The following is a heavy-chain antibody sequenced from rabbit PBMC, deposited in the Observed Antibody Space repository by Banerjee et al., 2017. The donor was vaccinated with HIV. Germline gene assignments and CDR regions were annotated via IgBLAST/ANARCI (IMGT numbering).Heavy chain of an antibody. Sequence: EESGGDLVKPEGSLTLTCTASGFSFSSNYWICWVRQAPGKGLEWIACIYAGSSGTTGYASWAKGRFTISKTSSTTVTLQMTSLTAADTATYFCARAGYVGFGYDLWGQGTLVTVS. CDR2: IYAGSSGTT. V-gene: IGHV1S45*01. J-gene: IGHJ4*01. D-gene: IGHD6-1*01. CDR1: GFSFSSNYW. CDR3: ARAGYVGFGYDL.